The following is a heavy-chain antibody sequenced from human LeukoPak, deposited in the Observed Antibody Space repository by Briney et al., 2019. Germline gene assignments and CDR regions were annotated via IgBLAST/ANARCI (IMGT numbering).Heavy chain of an antibody. CDR1: GGSISSYY. J-gene: IGHJ2*01. V-gene: IGHV4-59*01. CDR2: IYYSGST. Sequence: SETLSPTCTVSGGSISSYYWSWIRQPPGKGLEWIGYIYYSGSTNYNPSLKSRVTISVDTSKNQFSLKLSSVTAADTAVYYCARVRYSYGSIYRYFDLWGRGTLVTVSS. CDR3: ARVRYSYGSIYRYFDL. D-gene: IGHD5-18*01.